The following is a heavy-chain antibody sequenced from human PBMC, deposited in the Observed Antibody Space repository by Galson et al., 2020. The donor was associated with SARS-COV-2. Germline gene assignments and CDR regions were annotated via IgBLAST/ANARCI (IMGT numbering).Heavy chain of an antibody. D-gene: IGHD6-13*01. J-gene: IGHJ3*01. CDR1: GFTFTFHY. CDR2: ISGSGNYI. V-gene: IGHV3-21*06. Sequence: NSGGSRRLSCAASGFTFTFHYMNWVRQAPGKCLEWVSSISGSGNYIFYADSVKGRFTTSRDNAKSSMYLQMDGLRAEDTAVYYCVRDLSRAAADQDAFDSWGPGTMVTVS. CDR3: VRDLSRAAADQDAFDS.